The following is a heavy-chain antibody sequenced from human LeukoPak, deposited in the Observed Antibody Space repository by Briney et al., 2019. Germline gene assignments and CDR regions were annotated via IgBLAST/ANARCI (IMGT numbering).Heavy chain of an antibody. J-gene: IGHJ4*02. CDR3: ARQGYSYGFDY. Sequence: SETLSLTCTVSGGSISSYYWSWIRQPPGKGLEWIGYIYYSGSTNYNPSLKSRVTISVDTSKNQFSLKLSSVTAADTSVYYCARQGYSYGFDYWGQGTLVTVSS. V-gene: IGHV4-59*08. D-gene: IGHD5-18*01. CDR1: GGSISSYY. CDR2: IYYSGST.